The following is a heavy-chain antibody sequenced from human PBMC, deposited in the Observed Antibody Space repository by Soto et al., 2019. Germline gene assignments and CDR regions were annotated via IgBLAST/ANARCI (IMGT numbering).Heavy chain of an antibody. CDR1: GFTFSNAW. CDR3: TTDFAPLRNGDFWSGYDY. Sequence: GGSLRLSCAASGFTFSNAWMSWVRQAPGKGLEWVGRIKSKTDGGTTDYAAPVKGRFTISRDDSKNTLYLQMNSLKTEDTAVYYCTTDFAPLRNGDFWSGYDYWGQGTLVTVSS. J-gene: IGHJ4*02. CDR2: IKSKTDGGTT. V-gene: IGHV3-15*01. D-gene: IGHD3-3*01.